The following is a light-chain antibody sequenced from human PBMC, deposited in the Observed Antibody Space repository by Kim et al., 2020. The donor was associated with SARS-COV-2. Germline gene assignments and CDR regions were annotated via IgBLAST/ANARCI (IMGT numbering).Light chain of an antibody. CDR2: AAS. V-gene: IGKV1-16*01. CDR3: QHYHGYPYT. J-gene: IGKJ2*01. Sequence: SASVGDRVTITCRASQDISNFLAWIQQRPGEASKSLIYAASDLQSGVPSRFSGSGSGTDFTLTISSLQPEDFATYYCQHYHGYPYTFGQGTMLEI. CDR1: QDISNF.